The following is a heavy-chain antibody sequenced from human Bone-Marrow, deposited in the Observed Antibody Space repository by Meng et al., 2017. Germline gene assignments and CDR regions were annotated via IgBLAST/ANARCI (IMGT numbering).Heavy chain of an antibody. CDR1: GFTFRSYE. J-gene: IGHJ6*02. CDR2: ISDSGSII. D-gene: IGHD5/OR15-5a*01. V-gene: IGHV3-48*03. Sequence: GESLKISCAASGFTFRSYEMNWVRQAPRKGLEWVSYISDSGSIIYYADSVKGRFPISRDDAKNSLFLQMNSLRAYDTAVYYCARYSVRKRGYYYGVDVWGQGTTVTVSS. CDR3: ARYSVRKRGYYYGVDV.